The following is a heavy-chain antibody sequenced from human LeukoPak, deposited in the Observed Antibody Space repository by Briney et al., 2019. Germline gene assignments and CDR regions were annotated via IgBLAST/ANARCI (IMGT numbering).Heavy chain of an antibody. CDR2: ISTSSSYI. CDR3: ARVYYSNSYDYWYFDL. J-gene: IGHJ2*01. D-gene: IGHD6-13*01. Sequence: GGSLRLSCAASGFTFSTYSMNWVRRAPGKGLEWVSSISTSSSYIYYADSVRGRFTISRDNAKNSLYLQMNSLRAEDTAVYSCARVYYSNSYDYWYFDLWGRGTLVTVSS. V-gene: IGHV3-21*01. CDR1: GFTFSTYS.